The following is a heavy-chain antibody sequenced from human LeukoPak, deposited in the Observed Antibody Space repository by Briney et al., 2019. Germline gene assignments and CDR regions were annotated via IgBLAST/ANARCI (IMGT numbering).Heavy chain of an antibody. CDR3: VARYCGGDCFFD. Sequence: GGSLRLSCAASGFTFSTYWMHWVRQAPGKGLVWVSRINSDGSSTNYADSVKGRFTISRDNAKNTLYLQMNSLRAEDTAVYYCVARYCGGDCFFDWGQGTLVTVSS. CDR2: INSDGSST. V-gene: IGHV3-74*01. D-gene: IGHD2-21*02. J-gene: IGHJ4*02. CDR1: GFTFSTYW.